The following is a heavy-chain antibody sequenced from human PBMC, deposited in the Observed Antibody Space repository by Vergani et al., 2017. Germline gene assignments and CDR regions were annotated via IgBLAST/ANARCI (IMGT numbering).Heavy chain of an antibody. CDR3: ATGTYYYDSSGYSVDY. J-gene: IGHJ4*02. D-gene: IGHD3-22*01. Sequence: QVQLVQSGAEVKKPGASVKVSCKASGYTFTGYYMHWVRQAPGQGLEWMGWINPNSGGTNYAQKFQGRVTMTRDTSISTAYMELSRLRSDDTAVYYCATGTYYYDSSGYSVDYWGQGTLVTVSS. V-gene: IGHV1-2*02. CDR2: INPNSGGT. CDR1: GYTFTGYY.